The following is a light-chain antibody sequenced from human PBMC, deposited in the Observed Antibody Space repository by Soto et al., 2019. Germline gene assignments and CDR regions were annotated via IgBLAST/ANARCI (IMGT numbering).Light chain of an antibody. Sequence: EIVLTQSPATLSLSPGERATLSCRASQSVSSYLAWYQQKSGQAPRLLIFDASNRATGIPARFSGSGSGTDFTLTISSLEPEDFAVYYCQQRSNWPPTFGGENKVEIK. CDR2: DAS. V-gene: IGKV3-11*01. CDR3: QQRSNWPPT. CDR1: QSVSSY. J-gene: IGKJ4*01.